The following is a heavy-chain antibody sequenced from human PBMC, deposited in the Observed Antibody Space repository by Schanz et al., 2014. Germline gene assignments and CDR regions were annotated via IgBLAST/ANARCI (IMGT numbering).Heavy chain of an antibody. V-gene: IGHV3-11*06. CDR3: ARGARQYSGSYSPSDY. D-gene: IGHD1-26*01. CDR2: ISGSDNYI. Sequence: QVQLVESGGGLVKPGGSLRLSCAASGFTFNDYYMNWIRQAPGKGLEWVSYISGSDNYINYADSVKGRFTISRDNAKNSLSLLMSSLRAADSAVYYCARGARQYSGSYSPSDYWGQGTLVTVSS. CDR1: GFTFNDYY. J-gene: IGHJ4*02.